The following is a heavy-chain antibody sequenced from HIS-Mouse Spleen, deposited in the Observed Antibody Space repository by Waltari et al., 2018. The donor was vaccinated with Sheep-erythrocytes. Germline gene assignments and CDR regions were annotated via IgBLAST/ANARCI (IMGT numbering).Heavy chain of an antibody. CDR1: GCSISSSSYY. D-gene: IGHD6-6*01. CDR2: IYYSGST. CDR3: ARVSVAARFDY. Sequence: QLQLQESGPGLVKPSETLSLTCTVSGCSISSSSYYWCWIRQPPGKGLEWIGSIYYSGSTYYNPSLKSRVTISVDTSKNQFSLKLSSVTAADTAVYYCARVSVAARFDYWGQGTLVTVSS. V-gene: IGHV4-39*07. J-gene: IGHJ4*02.